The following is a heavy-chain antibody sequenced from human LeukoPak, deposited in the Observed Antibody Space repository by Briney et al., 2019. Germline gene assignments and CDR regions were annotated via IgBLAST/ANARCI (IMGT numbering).Heavy chain of an antibody. CDR1: GFTFSSYA. CDR2: ISYDGSNK. V-gene: IGHV3-30*04. CDR3: AKDWTTVVTGFSVRYYYYYGMDV. J-gene: IGHJ6*02. D-gene: IGHD4-23*01. Sequence: PGGSLRLSCAASGFTFSSYAMHWVRQAPGKGLEWVAVISYDGSNKYYADSVKGRFTISRDNSKNTLYLQMNSLRAEDTAVYYCAKDWTTVVTGFSVRYYYYYGMDVWGQGTTVTVSS.